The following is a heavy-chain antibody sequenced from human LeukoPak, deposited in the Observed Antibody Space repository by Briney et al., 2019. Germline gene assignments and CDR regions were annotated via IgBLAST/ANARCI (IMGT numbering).Heavy chain of an antibody. CDR1: GGSINSYY. V-gene: IGHV4-4*07. CDR2: IYTSGTT. D-gene: IGHD3-3*01. CDR3: ARAGGFWSGYPSRNYMDV. Sequence: PSETQSLTCTVTGGSINSYYWSWIRQPAGKGLEWIGRIYTSGTTNYNPSLKSRVTMSVDTSKEQFSLKLSSVTAADTAVYYCARAGGFWSGYPSRNYMDVWVKGTTVTVSS. J-gene: IGHJ6*03.